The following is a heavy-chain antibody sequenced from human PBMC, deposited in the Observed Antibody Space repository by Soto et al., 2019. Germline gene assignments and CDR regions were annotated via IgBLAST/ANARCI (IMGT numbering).Heavy chain of an antibody. CDR2: ISSSSSTI. V-gene: IGHV3-48*01. CDR1: GFTFSGYS. J-gene: IGHJ3*02. D-gene: IGHD2-15*01. CDR3: ARDIVVVVAAPPRDAFDI. Sequence: GGSLRLSCAAAGFTFSGYSMNWVRQAPGKGLEWVSYISSSSSTIYYADSVKGRFTISRDNAKNSLYLQMNGLRAEDTAVYYCARDIVVVVAAPPRDAFDIWGRGTMVTVSS.